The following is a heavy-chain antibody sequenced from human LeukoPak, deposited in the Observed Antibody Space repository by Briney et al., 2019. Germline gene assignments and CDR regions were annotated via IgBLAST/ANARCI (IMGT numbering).Heavy chain of an antibody. CDR3: ARGRGAARFVTIEFDY. J-gene: IGHJ4*02. V-gene: IGHV4-59*12. CDR1: GGSISSYY. Sequence: PSETLSLTCTVSGGSISSYYWIWTRQPPGKGLEWIGYIYYSGTTYYYNPSLQSRVTMSVDTSKNQFSLKLSSVTAADTAVYYCARGRGAARFVTIEFDYWGQGALVTVSS. CDR2: IYYSGTTY. D-gene: IGHD6-6*01.